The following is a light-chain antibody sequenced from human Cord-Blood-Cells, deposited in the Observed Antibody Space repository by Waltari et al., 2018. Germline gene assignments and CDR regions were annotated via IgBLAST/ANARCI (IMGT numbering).Light chain of an antibody. CDR1: SSDVGRYTR. J-gene: IGLJ1*01. Sequence: QSALTQPASVSGSPGPSITIYRPGPSSDVGRYTRVPWYQQPPGKAPKLMIYEGSKRPSGVSNRFSGSKSGNTASLTISGLQAEDEADYYCCSYAGSSTYVFGTGTKVTVL. CDR3: CSYAGSSTYV. V-gene: IGLV2-23*01. CDR2: EGS.